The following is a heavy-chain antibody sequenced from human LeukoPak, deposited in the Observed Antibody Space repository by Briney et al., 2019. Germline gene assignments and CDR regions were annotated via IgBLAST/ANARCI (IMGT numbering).Heavy chain of an antibody. V-gene: IGHV3-30*02. CDR1: GFIFSNYA. D-gene: IGHD6-19*01. CDR3: ANTLAVAGFAWYFDY. CDR2: IRYDGSNK. J-gene: IGHJ4*02. Sequence: GSLRLSCAASGFIFSNYAMHWVRQPPGKGLEWVAFIRYDGSNKFYADSAKGRFTISRDDSKNTLFLQMNSLRAEDTAVYYCANTLAVAGFAWYFDYWGQGTLVTVSS.